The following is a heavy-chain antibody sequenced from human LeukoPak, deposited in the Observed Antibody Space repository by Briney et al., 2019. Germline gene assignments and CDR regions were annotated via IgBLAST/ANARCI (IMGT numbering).Heavy chain of an antibody. D-gene: IGHD6-13*01. CDR1: GGSIRGYF. CDR3: AMAYSSSWYYFDY. J-gene: IGHJ4*02. CDR2: IYYSGST. V-gene: IGHV4-59*01. Sequence: SETLSLICTVSGGSIRGYFWTWIRQPPGKGLEWIGYIYYSGSTNYNPSLKSRVTIAVDTSKNQFSLRLSSVTAADTAVYYCAMAYSSSWYYFDYWGQGTLVTVSS.